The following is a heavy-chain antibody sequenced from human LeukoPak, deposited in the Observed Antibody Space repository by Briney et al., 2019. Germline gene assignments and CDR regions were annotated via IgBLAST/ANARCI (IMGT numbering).Heavy chain of an antibody. J-gene: IGHJ4*02. D-gene: IGHD2/OR15-2a*01. CDR1: GYTLTSYG. Sequence: GASVKVSCKASGYTLTSYGISWVRQAPGQGLEWMGWISAYNGNTNYAQKLQGRVTMTTDTSTSTAYMELSSLRSEDTAVYYCARERAGTTLIDYWGQGTLVTVSS. CDR3: ARERAGTTLIDY. V-gene: IGHV1-18*01. CDR2: ISAYNGNT.